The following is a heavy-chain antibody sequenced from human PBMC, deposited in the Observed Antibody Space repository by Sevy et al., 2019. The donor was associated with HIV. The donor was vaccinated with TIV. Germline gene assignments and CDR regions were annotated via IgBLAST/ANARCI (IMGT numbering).Heavy chain of an antibody. V-gene: IGHV3-49*04. D-gene: IGHD3-3*02. CDR3: TIGASVNILSPWDY. CDR1: GFMYGDYA. Sequence: GGSLRLSCTGSGFMYGDYAINWVRQAPGKGLEWSGFIRRKAYGGTTQYAASMKGRFTISRDDSKSIAYLQMNSLKTEDTAVYYCTIGASVNILSPWDYWGQGTLVTVSS. CDR2: IRRKAYGGTT. J-gene: IGHJ4*02.